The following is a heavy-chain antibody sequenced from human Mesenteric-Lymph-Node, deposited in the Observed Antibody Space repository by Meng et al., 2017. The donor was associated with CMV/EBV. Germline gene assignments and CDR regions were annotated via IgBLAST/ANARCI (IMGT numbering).Heavy chain of an antibody. CDR3: ARAPPYYYDSSDYSPYYFDY. CDR1: GGSFSGYY. D-gene: IGHD3-22*01. V-gene: IGHV4-34*01. CDR2: INRSGST. Sequence: SETLSLTCAVYGGSFSGYYWSWIRQPPGKGLEWIGEINRSGSTNYNPSLKSRVTISVDTSMNQFSLKLSSVTAADTAVYYCARAPPYYYDSSDYSPYYFDYWGQGTLVTVSS. J-gene: IGHJ4*02.